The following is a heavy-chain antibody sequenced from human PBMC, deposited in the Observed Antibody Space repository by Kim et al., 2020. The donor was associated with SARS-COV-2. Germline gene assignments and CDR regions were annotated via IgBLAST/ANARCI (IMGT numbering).Heavy chain of an antibody. J-gene: IGHJ4*02. CDR3: ARVRGYYDSSCDY. CDR2: IYHSGST. D-gene: IGHD3-22*01. Sequence: SETLSLTCTVSGYSISSGYYWGWIRQPPGKGLEWIGSIYHSGSTYYNPSLKSRVTISVDTSKNQFSLKLSSVTAADTAVYYCARVRGYYDSSCDYWGQGTLVTVSS. V-gene: IGHV4-38-2*02. CDR1: GYSISSGYY.